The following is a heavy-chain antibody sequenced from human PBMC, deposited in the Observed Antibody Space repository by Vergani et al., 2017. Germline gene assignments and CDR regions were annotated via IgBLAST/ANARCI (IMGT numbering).Heavy chain of an antibody. D-gene: IGHD6-13*01. CDR1: GGTFSSYT. J-gene: IGHJ6*02. CDR3: ARAAAGNYDYYGMDV. V-gene: IGHV1-69*02. CDR2: IIPILGIA. Sequence: QVQLVQSAAEVKKPGSSVKVSCKASGGTFSSYTISWVRQAPGQWLEWMGRIIPILGIANYAQKFQGRVTITADKSTSTAYMELSSLRSEDTAVYYCARAAAGNYDYYGMDVWGQGTTVTVSS.